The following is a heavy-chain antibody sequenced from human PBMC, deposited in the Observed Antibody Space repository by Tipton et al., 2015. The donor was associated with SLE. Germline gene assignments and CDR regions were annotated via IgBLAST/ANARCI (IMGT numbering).Heavy chain of an antibody. J-gene: IGHJ3*02. CDR1: GFTFSSYE. V-gene: IGHV3-74*03. Sequence: SLRLSCAASGFTFSSYEMNWVRQAPGKGLVWVSCINFDGSSTKYADSVKGRFTISRDNAKNTLNLQMTGLRAEDTAVYYCAGANYYDSRGYQRAGAFDIWGQGTMVTVSS. D-gene: IGHD3-22*01. CDR2: INFDGSST. CDR3: AGANYYDSRGYQRAGAFDI.